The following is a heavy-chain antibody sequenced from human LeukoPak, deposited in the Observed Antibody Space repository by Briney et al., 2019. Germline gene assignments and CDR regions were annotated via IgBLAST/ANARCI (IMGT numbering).Heavy chain of an antibody. Sequence: SETLSLTCTVSSGSITGYHWSWIRQPPGKGLEWIGYIYYSGSTNYNPSLKSRVTISVDTSKNQFSLELSSVTAADTAVYYCARQSKDSSGYYYDRPLDYWGQGTLVTVSS. CDR1: SGSITGYH. CDR3: ARQSKDSSGYYYDRPLDY. D-gene: IGHD3-22*01. V-gene: IGHV4-59*08. CDR2: IYYSGST. J-gene: IGHJ4*02.